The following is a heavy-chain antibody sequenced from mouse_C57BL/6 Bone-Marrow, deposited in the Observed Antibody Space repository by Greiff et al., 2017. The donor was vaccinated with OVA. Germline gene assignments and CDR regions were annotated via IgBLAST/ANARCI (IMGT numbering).Heavy chain of an antibody. Sequence: VKVEESGPGLVQPSQSLSITCTVSGFSLTSYGVHWVRQSPGKGLEWLGVIWSGGSTDYNAAFISRLSISKDNSKSQVFFKMNSLQADDTAIYYCARNWAAYWYFDVWGTGTTVTVSS. CDR2: IWSGGST. CDR3: ARNWAAYWYFDV. J-gene: IGHJ1*03. V-gene: IGHV2-2*01. CDR1: GFSLTSYG. D-gene: IGHD4-1*01.